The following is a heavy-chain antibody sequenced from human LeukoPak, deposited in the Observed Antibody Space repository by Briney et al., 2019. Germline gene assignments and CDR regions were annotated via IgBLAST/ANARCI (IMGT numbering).Heavy chain of an antibody. CDR1: GDSISSYS. CDR2: LFYNRST. Sequence: PSETLSLTCNVSGDSISSYSWNWIRQSPGQGLEWIGYLFYNRSTKYNPSLNSRVTISVDTSKNQLSLTLNSVTAADTAVYDCVADSTPHLRAVLHFYCGMDVWGKGTTVTVS. CDR3: VADSTPHLRAVLHFYCGMDV. V-gene: IGHV4-59*01. J-gene: IGHJ6*04. D-gene: IGHD2-15*01.